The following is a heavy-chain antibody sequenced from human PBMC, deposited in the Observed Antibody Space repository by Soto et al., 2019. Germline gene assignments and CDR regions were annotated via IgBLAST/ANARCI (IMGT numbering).Heavy chain of an antibody. CDR1: GFTCRNYP. CDR3: ARQPVLGVWPNHY. CDR2: TSSEGNVK. D-gene: IGHD6-6*01. Sequence: QVQLEESGGGVVQPGRSLRLSCVASGFTCRNYPVHWVRQAPGKGLEWVAVTSSEGNVKYYADSVKGRFTITRDNSKNTLYLPISSLTIDDTPVYYCARQPVLGVWPNHYRGQGTLVTVSS. J-gene: IGHJ4*02. V-gene: IGHV3-30-3*01.